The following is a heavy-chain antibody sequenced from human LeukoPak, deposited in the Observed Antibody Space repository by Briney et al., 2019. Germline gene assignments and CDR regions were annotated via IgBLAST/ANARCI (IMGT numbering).Heavy chain of an antibody. V-gene: IGHV3-74*01. CDR3: ATAGTTGFDY. J-gene: IGHJ4*02. CDR1: GFTFSSHW. D-gene: IGHD1-1*01. Sequence: GGSLRLSCAGSGFTFSSHWMHWLRQAPGKGLVWVSSSNSDGSSTSYADSVRGRFTISRDNAKNTLYLQMNSLRVEDTAVYYGATAGTTGFDYWGQGTLVTVSS. CDR2: SNSDGSST.